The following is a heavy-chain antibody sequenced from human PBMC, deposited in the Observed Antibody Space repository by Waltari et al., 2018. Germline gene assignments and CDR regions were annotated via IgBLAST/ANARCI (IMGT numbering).Heavy chain of an antibody. J-gene: IGHJ5*02. CDR1: GFTFSSYA. CDR3: AKEGTAVAGRKNWFDP. CDR2: ISGSGGST. V-gene: IGHV3-23*04. Sequence: EVQLVESGGGLVQPGGSLRLSCAASGFTFSSYAMSWVRPAPGKGLEWVSAISGSGGSTYYADSVKGRFTISRDNSKNTLYLQMNSLRAEDTAVYYCAKEGTAVAGRKNWFDPWGQGTLVTVSS. D-gene: IGHD6-19*01.